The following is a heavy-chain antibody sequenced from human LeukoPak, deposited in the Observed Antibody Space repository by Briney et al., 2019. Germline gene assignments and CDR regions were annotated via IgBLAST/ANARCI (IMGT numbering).Heavy chain of an antibody. D-gene: IGHD1-26*01. V-gene: IGHV4-31*03. Sequence: PSETLSLTCTVSGGSISSGGYYWSWIRQHPGKGLEWIGYIYYSGSTNYNPSLKSRVTISVDTSKNQFSLKLSSVTAADTAVYYCARGQEWELLRGVIGIDYWGQGTLVTVSS. CDR2: IYYSGST. CDR3: ARGQEWELLRGVIGIDY. CDR1: GGSISSGGYY. J-gene: IGHJ4*02.